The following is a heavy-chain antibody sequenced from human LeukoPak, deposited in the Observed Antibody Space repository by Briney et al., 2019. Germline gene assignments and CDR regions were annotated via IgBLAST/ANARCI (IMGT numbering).Heavy chain of an antibody. J-gene: IGHJ4*02. Sequence: GGSLRLSCAASGFTFSSYSMNWVRQAPGKGLEWVSSISSSSSYIYYADSVKGRFTISRDNAKNSLYLQMNSLRAEDTAVYYCARDGYDSSGYYSMLCWGQGTLVTVSS. CDR1: GFTFSSYS. CDR3: ARDGYDSSGYYSMLC. V-gene: IGHV3-21*01. D-gene: IGHD3-22*01. CDR2: ISSSSSYI.